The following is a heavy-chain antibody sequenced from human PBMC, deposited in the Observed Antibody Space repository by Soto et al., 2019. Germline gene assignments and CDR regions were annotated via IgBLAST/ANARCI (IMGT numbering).Heavy chain of an antibody. V-gene: IGHV4-39*01. CDR2: IYYSGST. J-gene: IGHJ6*02. Sequence: SETLSLTXTVSGGSISSSSYYWGWIRQPPGKGLEWIGSIYYSGSTYYNPSLKSRVTISVDTSKNQFSLKLSSVTAADTAVYYCARKQRVFQYYYGMDVWGQGTTVTV. CDR1: GGSISSSSYY. D-gene: IGHD2-8*01. CDR3: ARKQRVFQYYYGMDV.